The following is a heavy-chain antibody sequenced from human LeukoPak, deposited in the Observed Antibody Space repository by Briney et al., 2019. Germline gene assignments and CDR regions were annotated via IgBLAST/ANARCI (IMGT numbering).Heavy chain of an antibody. CDR2: ISWNSDSI. Sequence: GRSLRLSCAASGFTFDDYAMHWVRQAPGKGLEWVSGISWNSDSIGYADSVKGRFTISRDNAKNSLYLQMNSLRAEDTALYYCAKERDYYDSSAPGFDYWGQGTLVTVSS. D-gene: IGHD3-22*01. V-gene: IGHV3-9*01. J-gene: IGHJ4*02. CDR1: GFTFDDYA. CDR3: AKERDYYDSSAPGFDY.